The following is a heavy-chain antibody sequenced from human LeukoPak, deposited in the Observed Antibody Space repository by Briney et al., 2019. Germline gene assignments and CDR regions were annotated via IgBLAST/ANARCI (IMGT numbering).Heavy chain of an antibody. D-gene: IGHD2-15*01. CDR1: GYTFTSYD. J-gene: IGHJ4*02. CDR2: MNPNSGNT. Sequence: ASVKVSCKASGYTFTSYDINWVRQAPGQGLEWMGWMNPNSGNTGYAQKFQGRVTMTRNTSISTAYMELSSLRSEDTAVYYCARGFGNCSGGSCYYGFDYWGQGTLVTVSS. CDR3: ARGFGNCSGGSCYYGFDY. V-gene: IGHV1-8*01.